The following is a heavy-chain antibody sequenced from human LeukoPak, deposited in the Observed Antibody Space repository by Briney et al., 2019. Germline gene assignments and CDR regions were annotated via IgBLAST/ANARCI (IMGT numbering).Heavy chain of an antibody. J-gene: IGHJ3*02. V-gene: IGHV1-18*01. CDR2: TSAYNGNT. Sequence: ASVKVSCKASGYTFTNYGITWVRQAPGQGLEWMGWTSAYNGNTNYAQNLQDRVAMTTDTPTSTAYMELRSLRFDDTGVYYCAKESPLHGVDIWGQGTMVTVSS. CDR1: GYTFTNYG. D-gene: IGHD3-16*01. CDR3: AKESPLHGVDI.